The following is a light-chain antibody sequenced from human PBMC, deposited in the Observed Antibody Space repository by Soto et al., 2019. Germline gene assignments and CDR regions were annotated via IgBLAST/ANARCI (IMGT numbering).Light chain of an antibody. CDR3: CSYTSLSTVV. CDR2: AVS. Sequence: QAVLTQPASVSGSPGQSITISCTGTSSDVGGYNHVSWYQHSPGKAPKLILFAVSDRPSGVSHRFSGSKSGNTASLTISGLQAEDEADYYCCSYTSLSTVVFGGGTKVTVL. V-gene: IGLV2-14*01. CDR1: SSDVGGYNH. J-gene: IGLJ2*01.